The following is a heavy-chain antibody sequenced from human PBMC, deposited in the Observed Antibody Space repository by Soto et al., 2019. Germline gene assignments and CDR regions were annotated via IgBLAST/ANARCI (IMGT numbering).Heavy chain of an antibody. CDR3: AKIPSYYDSSGY. CDR1: GFTFSSYG. D-gene: IGHD3-22*01. Sequence: PGGSLRLSCAASGFTFSSYGMHWVRQAPGKGLEWVAVISYDGSNKYYADSVKGRFTISRDNSKNTLYLQMNSLRAEDTAVYYCAKIPSYYDSSGYWGQGTLVTVSS. J-gene: IGHJ4*02. V-gene: IGHV3-30*18. CDR2: ISYDGSNK.